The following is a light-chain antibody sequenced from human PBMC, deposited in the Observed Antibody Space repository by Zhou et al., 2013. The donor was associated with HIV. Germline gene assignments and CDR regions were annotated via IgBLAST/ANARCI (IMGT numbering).Light chain of an antibody. V-gene: IGKV1-5*03. Sequence: DIQMTQSPSTLSASVGDTVTITCRASQNVGYWLAWYQQKPGQVPKLLIYLASSLHPGVPSRFSGSGSGTEFTLTISSLQPDDFATYYCQQYKIYPLTFGGGTKVEI. CDR1: QNVGYW. J-gene: IGKJ4*01. CDR3: QQYKIYPLT. CDR2: LAS.